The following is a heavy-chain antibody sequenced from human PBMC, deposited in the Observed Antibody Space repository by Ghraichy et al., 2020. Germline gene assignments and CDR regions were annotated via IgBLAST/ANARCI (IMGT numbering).Heavy chain of an antibody. CDR1: GFTFGLFV. CDR3: VKAGFGGVPLNRPSNWLDP. CDR2: ISSRGDDT. V-gene: IGHV3-64D*06. Sequence: GGSLRLSCSASGFTFGLFVMHWVRQAPGKGLEFVSRISSRGDDTYYTESVKGRFTITRDNSNGTVFLQMTSLRVEDTGVYYCVKAGFGGVPLNRPSNWLDPWGQGTRVLVSS. D-gene: IGHD3-16*01. J-gene: IGHJ5*02.